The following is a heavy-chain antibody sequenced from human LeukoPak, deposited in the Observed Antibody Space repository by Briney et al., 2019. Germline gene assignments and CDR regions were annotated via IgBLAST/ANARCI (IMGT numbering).Heavy chain of an antibody. CDR1: GGTFSSYA. CDR3: ARDLGYTYGYSGSQYYFDY. V-gene: IGHV7-4-1*02. D-gene: IGHD5-18*01. J-gene: IGHJ4*02. CDR2: ININTGNP. Sequence: ASVKVSCKASGGTFSSYAINWVRQAPGQGLEWMGWININTGNPTFAQGFTGRFVFSLDTSVSTAYLQISSLKAEDTAVYYCARDLGYTYGYSGSQYYFDYWGQGTLVTVSS.